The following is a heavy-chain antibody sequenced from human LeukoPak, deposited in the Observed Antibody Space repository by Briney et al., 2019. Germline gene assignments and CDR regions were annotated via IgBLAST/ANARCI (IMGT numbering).Heavy chain of an antibody. J-gene: IGHJ3*02. CDR2: ISYDGSNK. CDR3: ARLRGDAFDI. V-gene: IGHV3-30*04. Sequence: GGSLRLSCAASGFTFSSYAMHWVRQAPGKGLEWVAVISYDGSNKYYADSVKGRFTISRDNAKNSLYLQMNSLRAEDTAVYYCARLRGDAFDIWGQGTMVTVSS. D-gene: IGHD3-16*01. CDR1: GFTFSSYA.